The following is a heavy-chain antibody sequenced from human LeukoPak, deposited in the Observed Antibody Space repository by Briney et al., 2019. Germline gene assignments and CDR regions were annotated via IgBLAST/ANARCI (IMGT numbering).Heavy chain of an antibody. CDR3: ARGVDPYYDFWSGYYTEFDY. CDR1: GYSISSGYY. Sequence: PSETLSLTCTVSGYSISSGYYWGWIRQPPGKGLEWIGSIYHSGSTYYNPSLKSRVTISVDRSKNQFSLKLSSVTAADTAVYYCARGVDPYYDFWSGYYTEFDYWGQGTLVTVSS. J-gene: IGHJ4*02. CDR2: IYHSGST. D-gene: IGHD3-3*01. V-gene: IGHV4-38-2*02.